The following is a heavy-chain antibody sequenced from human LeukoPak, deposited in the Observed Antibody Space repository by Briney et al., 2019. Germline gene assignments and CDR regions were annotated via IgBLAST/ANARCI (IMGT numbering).Heavy chain of an antibody. V-gene: IGHV4-39*07. J-gene: IGHJ4*01. D-gene: IGHD2-21*02. Sequence: SETLSLICTVSVGSVSSSSYYWGWIRQPPGKGLEWVGSIYFSGSTYYNPYLKSRVTISVDTSKNQFSLRLTSVTAADTAVYYCARGLRSGDYPYDNWGHGTLVTVSS. CDR3: ARGLRSGDYPYDN. CDR2: IYFSGST. CDR1: VGSVSSSSYY.